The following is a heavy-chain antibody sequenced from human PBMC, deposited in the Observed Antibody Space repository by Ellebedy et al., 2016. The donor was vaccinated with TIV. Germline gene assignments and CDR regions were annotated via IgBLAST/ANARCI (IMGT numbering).Heavy chain of an antibody. CDR3: AKNNLPDYASGIFYASDY. V-gene: IGHV3-23*01. CDR2: ISGSGTTA. D-gene: IGHD3-10*01. J-gene: IGHJ4*02. CDR1: GFTFSNYA. Sequence: GGSLRLSXAASGFTFSNYAMHWVRQAPGKGLQWVSTISGSGTTAYYADSVRGRFTISRDNSKNTLFLQMNSLRAEDTAVYFCAKNNLPDYASGIFYASDYWGQGIQVTVSS.